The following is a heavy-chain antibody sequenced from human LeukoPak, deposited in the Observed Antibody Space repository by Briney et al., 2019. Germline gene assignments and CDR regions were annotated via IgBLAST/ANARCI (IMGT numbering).Heavy chain of an antibody. Sequence: PGGSLRLSCAASGFTFSSYAMSWVRQAPGKGLEWVSAISGSGGSTYYADPVKGRFTISRDNSKNTLYLQMNSLRAEDTAVYYCAGRTGDVRFLEWLTFDYWGQGTLVTVSS. CDR1: GFTFSSYA. V-gene: IGHV3-23*01. D-gene: IGHD3-3*01. CDR3: AGRTGDVRFLEWLTFDY. CDR2: ISGSGGST. J-gene: IGHJ4*02.